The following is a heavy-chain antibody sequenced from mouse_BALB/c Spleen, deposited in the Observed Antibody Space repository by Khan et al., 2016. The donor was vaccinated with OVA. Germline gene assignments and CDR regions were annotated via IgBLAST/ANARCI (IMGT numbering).Heavy chain of an antibody. Sequence: EVELVESGGGLVKPGGSLKFSCAASGFTFSNYGMSWVRQTPEKRLEWVATISSCGSYTYYPDSVKGRFTISRDNANNTLYLKMSSLRSEDTAMYYCARTPGYYGSNYFDYWGQGTTLTVSS. CDR3: ARTPGYYGSNYFDY. CDR2: ISSCGSYT. D-gene: IGHD1-1*01. CDR1: GFTFSNYG. J-gene: IGHJ2*01. V-gene: IGHV5-9-3*01.